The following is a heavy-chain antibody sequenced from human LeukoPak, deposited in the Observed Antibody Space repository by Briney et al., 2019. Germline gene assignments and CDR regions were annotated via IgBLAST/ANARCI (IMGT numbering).Heavy chain of an antibody. CDR3: ATELGWSGSVVWFDP. D-gene: IGHD3-3*01. CDR2: FDPEDGET. V-gene: IGHV1-24*01. CDR1: GYTLTELS. J-gene: IGHJ5*02. Sequence: GASVKVSCKVSGYTLTELSMQWVRQAPGKGLEWMGGFDPEDGETIYAQKFQGRVTMTEDTSTDTAYMELSSLRSEDTAVYYCATELGWSGSVVWFDPWGQGTLVTVSS.